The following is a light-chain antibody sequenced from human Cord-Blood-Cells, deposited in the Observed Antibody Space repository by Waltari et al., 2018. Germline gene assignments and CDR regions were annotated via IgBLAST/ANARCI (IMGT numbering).Light chain of an antibody. J-gene: IGKJ2*03. CDR1: QSISSY. V-gene: IGKV1-39*01. CDR2: AAS. CDR3: QQSYITLYS. Sequence: DIQMTQSPSSLSASVGDRVTITCRASQSISSYLNWYQQKPGKAPKLLIYAASSLQSGVPSRFSGSVSGTDFTLPISSLQPEDFSTYYCQQSYITLYSFGQGTKLEIK.